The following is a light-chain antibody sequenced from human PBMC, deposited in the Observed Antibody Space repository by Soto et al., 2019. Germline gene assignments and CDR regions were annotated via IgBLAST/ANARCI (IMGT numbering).Light chain of an antibody. CDR3: QQYNDRPPIT. CDR2: GSF. CDR1: QSVDNN. V-gene: IGKV3-15*01. Sequence: EIVLSLAPVTLSASTRESAHLSCMASQSVDNNVAWYQQKPGQAPRLLIVGSFARATGIPARFSGSGSGSEFTLTISGLQSEDFAVYYCQQYNDRPPITFGQGTRLAIK. J-gene: IGKJ5*01.